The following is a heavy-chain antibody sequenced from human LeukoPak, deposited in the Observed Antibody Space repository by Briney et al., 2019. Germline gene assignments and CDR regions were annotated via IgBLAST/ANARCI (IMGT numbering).Heavy chain of an antibody. CDR2: ISYDENYR. CDR3: AKDRGGYTYYPFLSYFFDY. Sequence: PGGSLRLSCAASGFTFRSYGMHWVRQAPGKGLEWVAGISYDENYRNYAESVKGRFTISRDNSKNTLYLQMNSLRAEDTAVYYCAKDRGGYTYYPFLSYFFDYWGQGTLVTVSS. J-gene: IGHJ4*02. D-gene: IGHD5-12*01. CDR1: GFTFRSYG. V-gene: IGHV3-30*18.